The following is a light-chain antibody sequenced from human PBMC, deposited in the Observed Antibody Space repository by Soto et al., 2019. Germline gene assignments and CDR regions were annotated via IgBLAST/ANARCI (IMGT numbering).Light chain of an antibody. CDR3: QQYKTWPLT. J-gene: IGKJ3*01. V-gene: IGKV3-15*01. Sequence: ETVMTQSPATLSVSPGERPTLSCRASQSVYSNLAWYQQKPGQAPRLLIYDASTRATGIPARFSGSGSGTEFTLTISSLQSEDFAVYYCQQYKTWPLTFGPGTKVDIK. CDR2: DAS. CDR1: QSVYSN.